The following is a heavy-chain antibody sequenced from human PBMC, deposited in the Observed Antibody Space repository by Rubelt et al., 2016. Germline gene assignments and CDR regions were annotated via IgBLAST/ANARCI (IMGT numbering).Heavy chain of an antibody. CDR1: GFSFTAFS. Sequence: QVQLLQSGAEVRKPGASVRVSCKASGFSFTAFSIHWLRQPPGQGLEWMGNVNPNNGGARYAQKFQGRVSVTRDTSISTVYKELSSRRSDDTAIYYCQGLAITVGSNWFDPWGQGTLVTVSS. V-gene: IGHV1-2*02. CDR3: QGLAITVGSNWFDP. D-gene: IGHD1-14*01. J-gene: IGHJ5*02. CDR2: VNPNNGGA.